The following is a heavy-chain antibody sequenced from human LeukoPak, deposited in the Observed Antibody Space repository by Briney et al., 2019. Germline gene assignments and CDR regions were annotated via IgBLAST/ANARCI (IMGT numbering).Heavy chain of an antibody. Sequence: SETLSLTCTASGGSMSTYFWSWIRQPPGKGLEWIGYIYYSGSTNYNPSLKSRVTISVDTSKNQFSLKLSSVTAADTAVYYCARDRGGYSYGDHDAFDIWGQGTMVTVSS. V-gene: IGHV4-59*01. CDR3: ARDRGGYSYGDHDAFDI. CDR1: GGSMSTYF. J-gene: IGHJ3*02. CDR2: IYYSGST. D-gene: IGHD5-18*01.